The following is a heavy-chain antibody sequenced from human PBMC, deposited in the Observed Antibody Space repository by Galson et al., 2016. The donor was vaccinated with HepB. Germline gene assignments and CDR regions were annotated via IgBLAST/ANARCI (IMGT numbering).Heavy chain of an antibody. V-gene: IGHV5-51*01. CDR2: IYLPDSDI. Sequence: QSGAEVKKPGESLKISCLSSGFNSTKFRIAWVRQRPGKGLEWMGIIYLPDSDIKYSPSFQGQVTISGDQSIGSAYLQWSSLTASVTAIYYCARSISEDAFDIWGQGTMVTVSS. CDR1: GFNSTKFR. CDR3: ARSISEDAFDI. J-gene: IGHJ3*02. D-gene: IGHD1-26*01.